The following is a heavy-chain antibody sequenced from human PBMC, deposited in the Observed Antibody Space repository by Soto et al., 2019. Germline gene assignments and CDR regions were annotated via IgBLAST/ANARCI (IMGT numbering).Heavy chain of an antibody. V-gene: IGHV3-23*01. J-gene: IGHJ4*02. CDR2: ISGSGGST. CDR3: TTELWDHYFDY. Sequence: EVQLLESEGGLVQPGGSLRLSCAASGFTFSSYAMSWVRQAPGKGLEWVSAISGSGGSTYYADSVKVRFIISRDNSKNTLYLQMNSLRAEDTAVYECTTELWDHYFDYWGQGTLVTVSS. D-gene: IGHD3-16*01. CDR1: GFTFSSYA.